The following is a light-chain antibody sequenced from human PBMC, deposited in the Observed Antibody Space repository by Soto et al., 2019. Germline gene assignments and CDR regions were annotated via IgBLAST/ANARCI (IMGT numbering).Light chain of an antibody. CDR1: QSVSSTY. CDR3: QLYGTSPPMYT. J-gene: IGKJ2*01. CDR2: GAS. V-gene: IGKV3-20*01. Sequence: VLTQSPGTLSLSPGERATLSCRASQSVSSTYLAWYQQKPGQAPRLLIYGASTRATGIPDRFSGSGSGADFTLTISSLEPEDFAVYFCQLYGTSPPMYTFGQGTRLDIK.